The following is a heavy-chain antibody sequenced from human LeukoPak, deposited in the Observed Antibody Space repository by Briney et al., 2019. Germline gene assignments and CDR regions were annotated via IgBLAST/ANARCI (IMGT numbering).Heavy chain of an antibody. CDR2: IWYDGSNK. CDR1: GFTFSSYR. V-gene: IGHV3-33*01. Sequence: GWSLTLYCAAAGFTFSSYRMHWVRQSPGKGLECPAVIWYDGSNKYYADSVKGRFTISRDNSKTPLYLQMTSLRAKDTAVYYCARDMDWEGLGPNPPDYWGQGTLVTVSS. D-gene: IGHD1-26*01. CDR3: ARDMDWEGLGPNPPDY. J-gene: IGHJ4*02.